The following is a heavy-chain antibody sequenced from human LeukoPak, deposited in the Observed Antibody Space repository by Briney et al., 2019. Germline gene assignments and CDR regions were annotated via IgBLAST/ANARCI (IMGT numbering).Heavy chain of an antibody. Sequence: SETLSLTCTVSGGSISSSSYYWGWIRQPPGKGLEWIGSIYYSGSTYYNPSLKSRVTISVDTSKNQFSLKLSSVTAADTAVYYCAKGTSKVGATYFDYWGQGTLVTVSS. J-gene: IGHJ4*02. D-gene: IGHD1-26*01. CDR2: IYYSGST. CDR3: AKGTSKVGATYFDY. V-gene: IGHV4-39*01. CDR1: GGSISSSSYY.